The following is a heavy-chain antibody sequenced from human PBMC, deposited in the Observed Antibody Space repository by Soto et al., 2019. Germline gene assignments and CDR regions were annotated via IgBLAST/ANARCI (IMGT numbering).Heavy chain of an antibody. CDR2: STNKPNNYAT. CDR3: VRGRNRFDH. CDR1: GFIFSDHY. Sequence: EVQLVESGGGLVQPGGSLRLSCTVSGFIFSDHYMDWVRQAPGEGLEWVGRSTNKPNNYATVYAASVKGRVTISRDDSRDLLYLQMNDRETEDTAVYYCVRGRNRFDHWGQGTLVTVSS. V-gene: IGHV3-72*01. J-gene: IGHJ4*02.